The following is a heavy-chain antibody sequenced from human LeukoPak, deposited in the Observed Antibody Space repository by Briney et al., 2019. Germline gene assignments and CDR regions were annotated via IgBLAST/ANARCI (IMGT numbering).Heavy chain of an antibody. D-gene: IGHD6-19*01. CDR3: ARHMSSGWPLESFDI. CDR1: GFTFTTFA. CDR2: ISAYNGNT. Sequence: ASVKVSCKASGFTFTTFAFGWVRQVPGQGLECMGWISAYNGNTNYAQYLQGRVTMTTDTSTTTVYMELRSLGSDDTAVYYCARHMSSGWPLESFDIWGQGTMVTVSP. V-gene: IGHV1-18*04. J-gene: IGHJ3*02.